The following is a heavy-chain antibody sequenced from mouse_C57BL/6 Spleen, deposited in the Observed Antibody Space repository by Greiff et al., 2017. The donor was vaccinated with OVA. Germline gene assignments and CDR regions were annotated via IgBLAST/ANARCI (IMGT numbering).Heavy chain of an antibody. D-gene: IGHD1-1*01. J-gene: IGHJ4*01. V-gene: IGHV1-4*01. CDR1: GYTFTSYM. CDR2: INPSSGYT. Sequence: QVQLQQSGAELARPGASVKMSCKASGYTFTSYMMHWVKQRPGQGLEWIGYINPSSGYTKYNQKFKDKATLTADKSSSTAYMQLSSLTSEDSAVYYCARAVVATDYAMDYWGQGTSVTVSS. CDR3: ARAVVATDYAMDY.